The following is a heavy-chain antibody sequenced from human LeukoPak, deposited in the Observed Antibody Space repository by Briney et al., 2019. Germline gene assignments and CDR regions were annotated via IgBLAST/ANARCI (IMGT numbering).Heavy chain of an antibody. CDR1: GYTFTGYY. D-gene: IGHD3-22*01. CDR2: INPNSGGT. CDR3: ARRYYYDSSGYFTIPIFYYMDV. V-gene: IGHV1-2*02. Sequence: EASVKVSCKASGYTFTGYYMHWVRQAPGQGLEWMGWINPNSGGTNYAQKFQGRVTMTRDTSISTAYMELSRLRSDDTAVYYCARRYYYDSSGYFTIPIFYYMDVWRKGTTVTVSS. J-gene: IGHJ6*03.